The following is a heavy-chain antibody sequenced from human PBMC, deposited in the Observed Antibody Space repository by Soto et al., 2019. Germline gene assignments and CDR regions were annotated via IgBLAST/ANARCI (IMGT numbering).Heavy chain of an antibody. J-gene: IGHJ3*02. D-gene: IGHD3-3*01. CDR3: ARHSITIFGDDAFDI. V-gene: IGHV4-39*01. CDR2: SYYSGST. Sequence: QLQLQESGPGLVKPSETLSLTCTVSGGSISSSSYYWGWIRQPPGKGLEWIGSSYYSGSTYYNPSLNSRVTISVDTSQNQFSLKLSSVTAADTAVYYCARHSITIFGDDAFDIWGQGTMVTVSS. CDR1: GGSISSSSYY.